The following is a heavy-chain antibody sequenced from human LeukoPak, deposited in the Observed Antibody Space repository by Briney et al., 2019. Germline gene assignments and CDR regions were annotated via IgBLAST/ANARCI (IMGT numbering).Heavy chain of an antibody. V-gene: IGHV4-39*07. CDR2: ISYSGRT. CDR3: ARLWFGESGIDY. Sequence: SETLSLTCTVSGASITSSTYYWAWIRQPPGKGLEWIGSISYSGRTYYSPSLRSRVTILVDTSKNQFSLKLSSVTAADTAVYYCARLWFGESGIDYWGQGSLVTVSS. J-gene: IGHJ4*02. D-gene: IGHD3-10*01. CDR1: GASITSSTYY.